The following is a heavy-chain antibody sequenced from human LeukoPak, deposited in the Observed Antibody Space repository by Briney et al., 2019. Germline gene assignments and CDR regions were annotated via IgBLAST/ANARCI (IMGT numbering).Heavy chain of an antibody. Sequence: SGTLSLTCTVSGGSISSSSYYWGWIRQPPGKGLEWIGSIYYSGSTYYNPSLKSRVTISVDTSKNQFSLKLSSVTAADTAVYYCARDLGYSSSSGWFDPWGQGTLVTVSS. CDR2: IYYSGST. CDR1: GGSISSSSYY. CDR3: ARDLGYSSSSGWFDP. J-gene: IGHJ5*02. D-gene: IGHD6-13*01. V-gene: IGHV4-39*07.